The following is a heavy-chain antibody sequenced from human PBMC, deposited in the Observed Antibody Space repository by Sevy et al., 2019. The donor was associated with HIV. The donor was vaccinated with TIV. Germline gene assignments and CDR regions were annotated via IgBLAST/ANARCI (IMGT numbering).Heavy chain of an antibody. J-gene: IGHJ4*02. CDR1: GDSISTFY. CDR3: ARVRGYGDSFYFDY. Sequence: SETLSLTCTVSGDSISTFYWGWIRQPAGKGLEWIGRIFTSGTTNYNPSLKSRLTMSVDTSKNQFSLKLGPVTAADTAGYYWARVRGYGDSFYFDYWGQGILVTVSS. D-gene: IGHD4-17*01. V-gene: IGHV4-4*07. CDR2: IFTSGTT.